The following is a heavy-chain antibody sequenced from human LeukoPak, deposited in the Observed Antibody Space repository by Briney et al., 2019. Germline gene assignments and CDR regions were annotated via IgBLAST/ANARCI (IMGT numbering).Heavy chain of an antibody. CDR2: IYYDGNT. J-gene: IGHJ4*02. Sequence: SETLSLTCAVSGDSISTSAYYWDWSRQPPGKGLEWIGYIYYDGNTCYNPSLKSRVTISVDRSKNQFSLKLSSVTAADTAVYYCARRYYYGSGSPEYWGQGTQVTVSS. CDR1: GDSISTSAYY. D-gene: IGHD3-10*01. CDR3: ARRYYYGSGSPEY. V-gene: IGHV4-39*01.